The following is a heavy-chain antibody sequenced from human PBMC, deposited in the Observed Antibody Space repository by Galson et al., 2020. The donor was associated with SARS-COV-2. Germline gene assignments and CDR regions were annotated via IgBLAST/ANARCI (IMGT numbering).Heavy chain of an antibody. V-gene: IGHV3-73*01. D-gene: IGHD6-19*01. CDR2: IRSKANSHAT. CDR1: GFIFSDSA. CDR3: ATRLAVYETGGGVDC. Sequence: GESLKISCATSGFIFSDSAMHWVRQASGKGLEWIGRIRSKANSHATSYAASVKGRFSISREDSKNTAFLQMNSLETEDTAVDYCATRLAVYETGGGVDCWCQGTLGTVSP. J-gene: IGHJ4*02.